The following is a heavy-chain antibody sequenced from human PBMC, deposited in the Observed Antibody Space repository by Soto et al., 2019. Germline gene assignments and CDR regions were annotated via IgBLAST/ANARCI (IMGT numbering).Heavy chain of an antibody. CDR2: RNPNSGNT. Sequence: GASVKVSCKASGYTFNNYDIHWVRQAPGHGLEWMGWRNPNSGNTGYAQNFRGRVTMTQNTAIGTAYMELSSLRSADTATYYCTRAYGAETFDFWGQGTRVTVSS. CDR1: GYTFNNYD. V-gene: IGHV1-8*02. J-gene: IGHJ5*01. CDR3: TRAYGAETFDF. D-gene: IGHD3-10*01.